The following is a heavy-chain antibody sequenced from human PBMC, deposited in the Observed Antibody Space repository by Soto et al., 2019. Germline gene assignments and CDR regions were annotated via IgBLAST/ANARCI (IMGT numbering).Heavy chain of an antibody. CDR1: GYTFTSYG. D-gene: IGHD1-7*01. CDR2: VSAYNGNT. V-gene: IGHV1-18*01. Sequence: QVQLVQSGAEVKKPGASVKVSCKASGYTFTSYGISWVRQAPGQGLEWMGWVSAYNGNTNYGQKLQCRGTMSTDTSTSTAYLELRSLRSDDTAVYYCARDSSWNYVGNWFDPWGQGNLVTACS. J-gene: IGHJ5*02. CDR3: ARDSSWNYVGNWFDP.